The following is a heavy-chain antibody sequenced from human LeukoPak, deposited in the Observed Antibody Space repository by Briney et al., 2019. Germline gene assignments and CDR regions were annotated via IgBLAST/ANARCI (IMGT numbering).Heavy chain of an antibody. V-gene: IGHV3-21*01. Sequence: GGSLRLSCAASGFTFSSYSMNWVRQAPGKGLEWVSSISSSSSYIYYADSVKGRFTISRDNAKNSLYLQMNSLRAEDTAVYYCARFGPRVVVPAAIDYWAREPWSPSPQ. CDR1: GFTFSSYS. CDR2: ISSSSSYI. D-gene: IGHD2-2*01. CDR3: ARFGPRVVVPAAIDY. J-gene: IGHJ4*02.